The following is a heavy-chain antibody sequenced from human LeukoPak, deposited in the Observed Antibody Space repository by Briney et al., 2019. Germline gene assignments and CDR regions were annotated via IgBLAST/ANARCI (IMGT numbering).Heavy chain of an antibody. Sequence: SETLSLTCTVSGGSISSSYWSWIRQSAGKGLEWIGRVYTRGSPNYNPSLQSRITLSIDKSRNQFSLKLTSVTAADTAVNYCARGTLISFGDQADAFDHWGQGTLVTVSS. D-gene: IGHD3-10*01. CDR1: GGSISSSY. V-gene: IGHV4-4*07. J-gene: IGHJ4*02. CDR2: VYTRGSP. CDR3: ARGTLISFGDQADAFDH.